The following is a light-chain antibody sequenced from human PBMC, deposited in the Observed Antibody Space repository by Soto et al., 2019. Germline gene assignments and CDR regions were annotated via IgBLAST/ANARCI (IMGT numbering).Light chain of an antibody. CDR1: SFNIGNNY. CDR3: GSWDSSLSAGV. J-gene: IGLJ3*02. V-gene: IGLV1-51*02. Sequence: QSVLTQPPSVSAAPGQTVTISCSGRSFNIGNNYVSWFQHLPGTAPKLLIYENNNRPPGIPDRFSGSKSGTSATLGITGLQTGDEADYYCGSWDSSLSAGVFGGGTKLTVL. CDR2: ENN.